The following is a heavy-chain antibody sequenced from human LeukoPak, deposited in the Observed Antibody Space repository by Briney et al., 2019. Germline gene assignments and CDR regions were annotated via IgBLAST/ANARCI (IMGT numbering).Heavy chain of an antibody. CDR1: GFAFRSYA. D-gene: IGHD6-19*01. CDR3: ASNSGWFYFDY. CDR2: ISRSGDNT. V-gene: IGHV3-23*01. Sequence: GGSLRLSCGASGFAFRSYAMTWVRQAPGKGLEWVSSISRSGDNTYYADSVKGRFTISRDNSKNTLYLQMNSLRAEDTAVYYCASNSGWFYFDYWGQGTLVTVSS. J-gene: IGHJ4*02.